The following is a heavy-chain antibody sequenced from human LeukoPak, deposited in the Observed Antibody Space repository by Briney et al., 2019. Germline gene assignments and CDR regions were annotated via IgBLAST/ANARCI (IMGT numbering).Heavy chain of an antibody. CDR3: ARETDFGVVTN. V-gene: IGHV6-1*01. Sequence: PSQTLSLTCALCGDSVSSNGASWHWIRQSPSRGLEWLGRTYYRSQQWHSDYAPSVKGRITLSPDTSKNQFSLQLNSMTPENTAVYYCARETDFGVVTNWGQGTLVTVSS. D-gene: IGHD3-3*01. CDR2: TYYRSQQWHS. J-gene: IGHJ4*02. CDR1: GDSVSSNGAS.